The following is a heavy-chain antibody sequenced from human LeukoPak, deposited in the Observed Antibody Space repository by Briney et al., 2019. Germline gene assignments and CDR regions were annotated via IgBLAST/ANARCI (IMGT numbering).Heavy chain of an antibody. CDR2: IYHSGST. Sequence: SETLFLTCTVSGGSTSSYYWSWIRQPPGKGLEWIGHIYHSGSTNYNPSLKSRVTISLDTSKNQFSLKLSSVTAADTAVYYCAKRLAAAGSEWFDPWGQGTVVTVSS. CDR1: GGSTSSYY. CDR3: AKRLAAAGSEWFDP. V-gene: IGHV4-59*08. J-gene: IGHJ5*02. D-gene: IGHD6-13*01.